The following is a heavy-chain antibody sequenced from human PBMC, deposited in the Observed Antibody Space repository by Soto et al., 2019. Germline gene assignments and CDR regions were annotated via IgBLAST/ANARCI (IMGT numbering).Heavy chain of an antibody. CDR1: GFTFSRFS. V-gene: IGHV3-30-3*01. J-gene: IGHJ6*02. CDR2: ISYDGSNT. D-gene: IGHD1-1*01. Sequence: QVQLVESGGGVVQPGRSLTLSCAASGFTFSRFSMHWVRQAPGKCLAWVAIISYDGSNTHYAESVKGRFNISRDDSKNTVFLQMNNLRGEDSAVYYCARDHGMYLSYYYYGMDVWRQGTTVSVSS. CDR3: ARDHGMYLSYYYYGMDV.